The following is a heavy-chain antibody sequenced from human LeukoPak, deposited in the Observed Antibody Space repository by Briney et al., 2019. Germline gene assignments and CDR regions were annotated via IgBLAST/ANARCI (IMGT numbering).Heavy chain of an antibody. CDR3: ARGPYCYDSSGAFDI. CDR1: GDSISSGDYY. J-gene: IGHJ3*02. Sequence: SETLSLTCTVSGDSISSGDYYWSWIRQPAGKGLEWIGRISSSGSTNYSPSLKSRVTISVDTSKNQFSLKLSSVTAADTAVYFCARGPYCYDSSGAFDIWGQGTMVTVSS. D-gene: IGHD3-22*01. CDR2: ISSSGST. V-gene: IGHV4-61*02.